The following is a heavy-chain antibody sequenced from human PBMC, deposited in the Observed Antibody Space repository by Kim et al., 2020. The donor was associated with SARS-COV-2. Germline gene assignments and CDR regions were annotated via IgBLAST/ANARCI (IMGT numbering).Heavy chain of an antibody. Sequence: SETLSLTCTVSGGSISSGGYYWSWIRQHPGKGLEWIGYIYYSGSTYYNPSLKSRVTISVDTSKNQFSLKLSSVTAADTAVYYCARARITMIGVVGAFDIWGQGTMVTVSS. CDR1: GGSISSGGYY. CDR3: ARARITMIGVVGAFDI. CDR2: IYYSGST. V-gene: IGHV4-31*03. D-gene: IGHD3-22*01. J-gene: IGHJ3*02.